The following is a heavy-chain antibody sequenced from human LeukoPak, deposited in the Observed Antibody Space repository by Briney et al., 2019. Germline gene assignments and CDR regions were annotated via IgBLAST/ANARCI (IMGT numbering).Heavy chain of an antibody. J-gene: IGHJ4*02. CDR3: ARDQAWGAAPGREFDY. D-gene: IGHD6-13*01. CDR2: IYHSGTT. CDR1: GYSISSAYY. V-gene: IGHV4-38-2*02. Sequence: SETLSLTCAVSGYSISSAYYWGWIRQPPGKGLEWIGSIYHSGTTYYNPSLKSRVTISVDTSKNQFSLKLRSVTAADTAVYYCARDQAWGAAPGREFDYWGQGTLVTVSS.